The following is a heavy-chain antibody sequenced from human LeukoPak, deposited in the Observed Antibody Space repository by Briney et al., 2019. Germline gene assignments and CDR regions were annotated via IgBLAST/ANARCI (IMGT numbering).Heavy chain of an antibody. Sequence: GGSLRLSCAASEFSVGSNYMNWVRQAPGKGLEWVSYISSSGSTIYYADSVKGRFTISRDNAKNSLYLQMNSLRAEDTAVYYCAELGITMIGGVWGKGTTVTISS. CDR1: EFSVGSNY. CDR3: AELGITMIGGV. CDR2: ISSSGSTI. J-gene: IGHJ6*04. D-gene: IGHD3-10*02. V-gene: IGHV3-48*03.